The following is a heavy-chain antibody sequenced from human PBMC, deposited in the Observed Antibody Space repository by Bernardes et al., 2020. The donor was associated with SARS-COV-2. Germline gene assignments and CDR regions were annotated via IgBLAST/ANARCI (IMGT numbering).Heavy chain of an antibody. CDR1: GFTVSSNY. V-gene: IGHV3-53*01. CDR2: IYSGGST. CDR3: ARELIVVVPSYSYYGMDV. J-gene: IGHJ6*02. D-gene: IGHD2-2*01. Sequence: GGSLRLSCAASGFTVSSNYMSWVRQAPGKGLEWVSVIYSGGSTYYADSVKGRFTISRDNSKNTLYLQMNSLRAEDTAVYYCARELIVVVPSYSYYGMDVWGQVTTVSVAS.